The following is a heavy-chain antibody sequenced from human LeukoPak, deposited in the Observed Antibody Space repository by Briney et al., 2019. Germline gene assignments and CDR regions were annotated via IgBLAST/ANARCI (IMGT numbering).Heavy chain of an antibody. J-gene: IGHJ4*02. D-gene: IGHD3-10*01. V-gene: IGHV3-30*01. CDR3: ARDSTYYYDSGSSGPHYFDN. Sequence: GGSLRLSCAASGFTFSNYAMHWVRQAPGKGLEWVSLISSGGTYEYYADSVKGRFTISRENSKNTLYLQLNSLRAEDPAVYYCARDSTYYYDSGSSGPHYFDNWGQGTLVTVSS. CDR1: GFTFSNYA. CDR2: ISSGGTYE.